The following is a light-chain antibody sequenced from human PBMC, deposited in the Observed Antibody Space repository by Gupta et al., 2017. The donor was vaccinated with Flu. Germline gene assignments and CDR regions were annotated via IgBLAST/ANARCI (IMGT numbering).Light chain of an antibody. V-gene: IGLV2-14*03. Sequence: NISCTGTSKDVGGYNYVYWYQQHPGKAPKVIIYGVSNRHAGVSNRFYGSKSGNTAAMTITGLQAEDESDYYCASYTTRTTSGEVFGTGTKVTVL. CDR2: GVS. CDR3: ASYTTRTTSGEV. J-gene: IGLJ1*01. CDR1: SKDVGGYNY.